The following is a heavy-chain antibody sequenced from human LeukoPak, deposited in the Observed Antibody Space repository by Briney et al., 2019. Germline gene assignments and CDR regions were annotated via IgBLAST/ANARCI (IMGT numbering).Heavy chain of an antibody. CDR3: ARERYSSRIVDY. CDR1: GYTFTSYY. CDR2: INPSGGST. D-gene: IGHD6-13*01. V-gene: IGHV1-46*01. Sequence: ASVKVSCRASGYTFTSYYMHWVRQAPGQGLEWMGIINPSGGSTGYAQKFQGRVTMTRDTSTSTVYMELSSLRSEDTAVYYCARERYSSRIVDYWGQGTLVAVSS. J-gene: IGHJ4*02.